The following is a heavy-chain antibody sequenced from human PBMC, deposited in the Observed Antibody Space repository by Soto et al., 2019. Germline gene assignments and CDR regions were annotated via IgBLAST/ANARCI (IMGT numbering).Heavy chain of an antibody. D-gene: IGHD5-12*01. J-gene: IGHJ4*02. V-gene: IGHV4-34*01. CDR3: ARGDDYNYPLDY. Sequence: QVQLQQWGAGLLKPSETLSLTCAVYGGSFSGYYWSWIRQPPGKGLEWIGEINHSGSTNYNPSLKSGVTISVDTTKNQFSLKLSSVTAADMAVYYCARGDDYNYPLDYWGQGTLVTVSS. CDR1: GGSFSGYY. CDR2: INHSGST.